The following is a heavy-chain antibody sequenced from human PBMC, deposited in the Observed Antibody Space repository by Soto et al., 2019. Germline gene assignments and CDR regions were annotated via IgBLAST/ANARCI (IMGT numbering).Heavy chain of an antibody. D-gene: IGHD1-1*01. Sequence: TLSLTCTVSGASISGFYWSWIRKSAGKGLEWIGRIYATGTTDYNPSLKSRVMMSVDTSKKQFSLKLRSVTAADTAVYYCVRDGTKTLWDWFDPWGQGISVTVSS. CDR3: VRDGTKTLWDWFDP. CDR2: IYATGTT. CDR1: GASISGFY. V-gene: IGHV4-4*07. J-gene: IGHJ5*02.